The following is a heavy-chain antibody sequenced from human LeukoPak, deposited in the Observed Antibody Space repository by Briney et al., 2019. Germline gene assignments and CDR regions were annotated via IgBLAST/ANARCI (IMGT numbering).Heavy chain of an antibody. V-gene: IGHV4-4*02. CDR1: GGSISGSNW. CDR2: IYHSGNT. CDR3: ARRHLEGYNAYGLFDY. D-gene: IGHD5-12*01. J-gene: IGHJ4*02. Sequence: SETLSLTCAVSGGSISGSNWWSWVRQSPGKGLEWIGEIYHSGNTNYNPSLKSRITISVDKSKNLFSLKLSSVTAADAGVYHCARRHLEGYNAYGLFDYWGQGTLVTVSS.